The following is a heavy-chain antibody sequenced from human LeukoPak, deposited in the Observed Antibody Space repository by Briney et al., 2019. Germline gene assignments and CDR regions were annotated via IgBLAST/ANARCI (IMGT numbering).Heavy chain of an antibody. CDR3: ARHRDAFDI. Sequence: SETLSLTCTVSGGSISSYYWSWIRQPPGKGLEWIGYIYTSGSTNYNPSLKSRVTISVDTSKNQFSLKLSSVTAADTAVYYCARHRDAFDIWGQGTMVTVSS. CDR2: IYTSGST. J-gene: IGHJ3*02. V-gene: IGHV4-4*09. CDR1: GGSISSYY.